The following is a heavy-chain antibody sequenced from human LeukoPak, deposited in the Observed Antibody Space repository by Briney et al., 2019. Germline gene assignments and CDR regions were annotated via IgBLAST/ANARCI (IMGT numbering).Heavy chain of an antibody. CDR3: ARDRQTTGFDY. V-gene: IGHV3-23*01. CDR2: ISGSSGST. J-gene: IGHJ4*02. CDR1: GFAFNSYA. Sequence: PGGSLRLSCAASGFAFNSYAMSWVRQAPGKGLEWVSGISGSSGSTNYADSVKGRFTISRDNSKNTLYLQMNSLRAEDTAVYYCARDRQTTGFDYWGQGTLVTVSS. D-gene: IGHD1-1*01.